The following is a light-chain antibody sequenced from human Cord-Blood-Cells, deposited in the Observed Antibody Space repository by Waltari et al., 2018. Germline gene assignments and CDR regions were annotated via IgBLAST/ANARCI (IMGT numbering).Light chain of an antibody. Sequence: QSALTQLPSASGSPRQSVTISCTGTISDVCGYNYVSWYQQHPGKAPKLMMYEVSKRPSGVPDAYSGSKLGNTGSLTVSGLQAEAEAEYYCSSYAGSNNLLFGGGTKLNVL. CDR2: EVS. CDR1: ISDVCGYNY. CDR3: SSYAGSNNLL. J-gene: IGLJ3*02. V-gene: IGLV2-8*01.